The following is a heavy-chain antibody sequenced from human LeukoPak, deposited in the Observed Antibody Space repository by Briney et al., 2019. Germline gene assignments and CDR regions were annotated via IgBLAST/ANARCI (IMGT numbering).Heavy chain of an antibody. CDR1: GFTFSSYN. J-gene: IGHJ4*02. CDR2: ISSSSSYI. V-gene: IGHV3-21*01. Sequence: GGSLRLSCAASGFTFSSYNMNWVRQAPGKGLEWVSSISSSSSYIYYADSLKGRFTISRDNDKNSLYLQMNSLRAEDTAVYYCARDGLGIATHFDYWGQGTLVTASS. D-gene: IGHD6-13*01. CDR3: ARDGLGIATHFDY.